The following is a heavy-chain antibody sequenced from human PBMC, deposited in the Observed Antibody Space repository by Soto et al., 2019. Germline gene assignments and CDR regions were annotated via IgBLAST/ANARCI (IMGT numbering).Heavy chain of an antibody. CDR2: IYSGGST. D-gene: IGHD3-9*01. CDR3: ARTPYYDILTGFIGDDAFDI. CDR1: GFTVSSNY. V-gene: IGHV3-53*02. J-gene: IGHJ3*02. Sequence: EVQLVETGGGLIQPGGSLRLSCAASGFTVSSNYMSWVRQAPGKGLEWVSVIYSGGSTYYADSVKGRFTISRDNSKNTLYLQMNSLRAEDTAVYYCARTPYYDILTGFIGDDAFDIWGHGTMVTVSS.